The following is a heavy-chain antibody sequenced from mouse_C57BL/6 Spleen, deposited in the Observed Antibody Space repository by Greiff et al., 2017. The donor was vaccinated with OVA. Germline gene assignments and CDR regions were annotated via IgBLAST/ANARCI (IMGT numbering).Heavy chain of an antibody. V-gene: IGHV1-81*01. CDR3: ARNYGSSFPAWFAY. J-gene: IGHJ3*01. Sequence: QVQLQQSGAELARPGASVKLSCKASGYTFTSYGISWVKQRTGQSLEWIGEIYPRSGNTYYNEKFKGKATLTADKSSSTAYMELRSLTSEDSAVYFCARNYGSSFPAWFAYWGQGTLVTVSA. CDR2: IYPRSGNT. CDR1: GYTFTSYG. D-gene: IGHD1-1*01.